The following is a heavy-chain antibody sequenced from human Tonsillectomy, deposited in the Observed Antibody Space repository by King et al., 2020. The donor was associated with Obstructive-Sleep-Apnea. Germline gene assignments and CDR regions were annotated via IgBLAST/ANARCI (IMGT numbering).Heavy chain of an antibody. CDR1: GYSFTSYW. D-gene: IGHD5-24*01. V-gene: IGHV5-51*01. Sequence: QLVQSGAEVKKPGESLKISCKGSGYSFTSYWIGWVRQMPGKGPEWMGIIYPRDSDTRYSPSFQGQVTFSVDKSISTASLLWSSLKASDTAMYYCARHNVDGSADPPFDYGGQGTLVTVSS. J-gene: IGHJ4*02. CDR2: IYPRDSDT. CDR3: ARHNVDGSADPPFDY.